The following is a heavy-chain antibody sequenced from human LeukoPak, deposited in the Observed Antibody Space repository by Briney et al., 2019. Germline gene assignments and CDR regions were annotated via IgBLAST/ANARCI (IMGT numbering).Heavy chain of an antibody. CDR2: IYRGGST. D-gene: IGHD5-24*01. CDR1: GFTVSSNY. Sequence: GGSLRLSCAASGFTVSSNYMSWVRQAPGKGLEWVSVIYRGGSTYYADSVKGRFTISRDNSKNTLYLQMNSLRAEDTAVYYCAGGRDGYKNDYWGQGTLVTVSS. V-gene: IGHV3-53*01. J-gene: IGHJ4*02. CDR3: AGGRDGYKNDY.